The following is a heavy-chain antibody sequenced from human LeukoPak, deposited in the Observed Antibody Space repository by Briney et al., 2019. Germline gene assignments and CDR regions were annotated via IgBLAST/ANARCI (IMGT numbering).Heavy chain of an antibody. V-gene: IGHV4-39*01. D-gene: IGHD2/OR15-2a*01. CDR3: ARQKVYYYYFDY. Sequence: PSETLSLTCTVSGDSISSGNYYWGWIRQPPGKGLEWIGRIHYSGGTYYNPSLKSRVTISVDTSKNRFSLELTSVTAADTAVYYCARQKVYYYYFDYWGQGALVTVSS. CDR2: IHYSGGT. CDR1: GDSISSGNYY. J-gene: IGHJ4*02.